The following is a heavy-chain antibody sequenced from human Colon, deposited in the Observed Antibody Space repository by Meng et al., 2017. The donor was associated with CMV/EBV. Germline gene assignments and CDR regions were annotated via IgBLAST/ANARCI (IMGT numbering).Heavy chain of an antibody. CDR3: ARDSSSIPRFGYHLEY. Sequence: SVKVSCKGSGDAVSGYGISWVRQAPGQGLEWMGAIIPTMGISTYAQKFQGRVTLTVDKSTSTVYMDLNSVTSEDTALYYCARDSSSIPRFGYHLEYWGQGTLVTVSS. V-gene: IGHV1-69*10. D-gene: IGHD2-2*03. CDR1: GDAVSGYG. J-gene: IGHJ4*02. CDR2: IIPTMGIS.